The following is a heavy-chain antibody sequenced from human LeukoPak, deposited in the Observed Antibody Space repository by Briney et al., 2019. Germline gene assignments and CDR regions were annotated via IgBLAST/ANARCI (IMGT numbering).Heavy chain of an antibody. D-gene: IGHD2-2*01. CDR3: AKDYTYQPVRGGHGY. CDR2: ISGSGSST. Sequence: GGSLRLSCAASGLTFSSYAMSWVRQAPGKGLEWVSAISGSGSSTYYADSVKGRFTISRDNSKNTLYLQMNSLRVEDTAVYYCAKDYTYQPVRGGHGYWGQGTLVTVSS. J-gene: IGHJ4*02. CDR1: GLTFSSYA. V-gene: IGHV3-23*01.